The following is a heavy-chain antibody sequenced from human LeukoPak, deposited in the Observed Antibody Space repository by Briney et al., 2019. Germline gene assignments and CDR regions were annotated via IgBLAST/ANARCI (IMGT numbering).Heavy chain of an antibody. D-gene: IGHD6-25*01. J-gene: IGHJ5*02. V-gene: IGHV4-38-2*02. CDR1: GYSISSGYY. CDR3: AREGDSSGVGWFDP. Sequence: PSETLSLTCTVSGYSISSGYYWGWIRQSPGKGLEWIGSIYHSGRSYYNPSLKSRVTILVDTSKNYFSLKLSSVTAADTAVYYCAREGDSSGVGWFDPWGQGTLVTVSS. CDR2: IYHSGRS.